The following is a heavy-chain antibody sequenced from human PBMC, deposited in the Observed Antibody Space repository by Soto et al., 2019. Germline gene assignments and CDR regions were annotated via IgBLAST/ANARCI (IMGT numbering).Heavy chain of an antibody. J-gene: IGHJ6*02. CDR2: ISGSGGST. D-gene: IGHD6-19*01. V-gene: IGHV3-23*01. CDR1: GFTFSSYA. Sequence: EVQLLESGGGLVQPGGSLRLSCAASGFTFSSYAMSWVRQAPGKGLEWVSGISGSGGSTYYADPVKGRFNISRDKSKNTLYLQMNSLRAEDTAVYSCAKIGGSRGWYLGGLKYGMDVWGQGTTVTVSS. CDR3: AKIGGSRGWYLGGLKYGMDV.